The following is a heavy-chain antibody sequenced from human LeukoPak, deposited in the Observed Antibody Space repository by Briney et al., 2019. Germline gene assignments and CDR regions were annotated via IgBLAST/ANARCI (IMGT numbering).Heavy chain of an antibody. D-gene: IGHD6-19*01. CDR1: GDSVSSNSVA. CDR2: TYYRSKWYS. J-gene: IGHJ2*01. Sequence: SQTLSLTCAISGDSVSSNSVAWNWIRQSPSRGLEWLGRTYYRSKWYSDYAGSVKRRITINPDTSKNQFSLQLTSVTHEHTAVYYCAREIYSSGWSDWYFDLWGRGTLVTVSS. V-gene: IGHV6-1*01. CDR3: AREIYSSGWSDWYFDL.